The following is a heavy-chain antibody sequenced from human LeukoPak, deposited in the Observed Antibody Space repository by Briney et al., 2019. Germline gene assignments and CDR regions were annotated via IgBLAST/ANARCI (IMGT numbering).Heavy chain of an antibody. V-gene: IGHV4-59*01. D-gene: IGHD1-14*01. CDR3: ARGIHTYDY. Sequence: SETLSLTCTVSGGSISSYYWSRIRQPPGKGLEWIGYIYYSGSTNYNPSLKSRVTISVDTSKNQFSLKLSSVTAADTAVYYCARGIHTYDYWGQGTLVTVSS. CDR2: IYYSGST. J-gene: IGHJ4*02. CDR1: GGSISSYY.